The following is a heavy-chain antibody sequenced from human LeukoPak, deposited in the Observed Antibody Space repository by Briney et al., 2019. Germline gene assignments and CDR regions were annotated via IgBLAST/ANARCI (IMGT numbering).Heavy chain of an antibody. D-gene: IGHD6-25*01. V-gene: IGHV3-38-3*01. CDR2: ISGGST. CDR1: GFTVSSNE. J-gene: IGHJ6*03. Sequence: DPGGSLRLSCAASGFTVSSNEMSWVRQAPGKGLEWVSSISGGSTYYADSRKGRFTISRGNSKNTLHLQMNSLRAEDTAVYYCKKDRIAAGCGDYYYYMDVWGKGTTVTVSS. CDR3: KKDRIAAGCGDYYYYMDV.